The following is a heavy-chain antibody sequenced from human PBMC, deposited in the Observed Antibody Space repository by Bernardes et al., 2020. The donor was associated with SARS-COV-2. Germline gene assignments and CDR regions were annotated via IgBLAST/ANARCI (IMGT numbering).Heavy chain of an antibody. CDR3: TRVGLIQLWNSGHFDY. D-gene: IGHD5-18*01. V-gene: IGHV3-30-3*01. CDR2: ISYDGSFK. CDR1: GFTFSSYA. Sequence: GGSLRLSCAASGFTFSSYAMNWVRQAPGKGLEWVALISYDGSFKYYADPVKGRFTISRDNSKNTLYLQMNSLRAEDTAIYYCTRVGLIQLWNSGHFDYWGQGTLVTASS. J-gene: IGHJ4*02.